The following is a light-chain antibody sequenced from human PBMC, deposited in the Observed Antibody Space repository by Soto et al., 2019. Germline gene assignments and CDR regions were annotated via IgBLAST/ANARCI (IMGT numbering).Light chain of an antibody. CDR3: SSYTSSSTLV. CDR2: DVS. V-gene: IGLV2-14*03. Sequence: QSVLTQPASVSGSPGQSITISCTGTSRDVGAYNYVSWYQHHPGKAPKLMIYDVSNRPSGVSNRFSGSKSGNTASLTISGLQAEDEADYYCSSYTSSSTLVFGGGTKVTVL. CDR1: SRDVGAYNY. J-gene: IGLJ2*01.